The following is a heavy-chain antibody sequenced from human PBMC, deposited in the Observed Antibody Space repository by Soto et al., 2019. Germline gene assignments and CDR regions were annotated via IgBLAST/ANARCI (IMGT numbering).Heavy chain of an antibody. CDR3: ARVMVAGSGSLWRGATISQIDS. Sequence: GASVKVSCKASGYTFSRYGISWVRQAPGQGLEWMGWISPYNGNTNYAQNLQGRVTMTTDTSTSTAYMELRSLRSDDTAVYYCARVMVAGSGSLWRGATISQIDSWGQGTLVTVSS. CDR1: GYTFSRYG. V-gene: IGHV1-18*01. CDR2: ISPYNGNT. D-gene: IGHD3-10*01. J-gene: IGHJ4*02.